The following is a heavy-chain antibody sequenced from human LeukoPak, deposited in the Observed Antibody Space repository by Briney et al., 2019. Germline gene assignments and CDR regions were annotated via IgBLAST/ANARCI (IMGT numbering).Heavy chain of an antibody. D-gene: IGHD6-19*01. Sequence: ASVKVSCKASGYTFTSYDINWMRQATGQGLEWMGWMNPNSGNTGYAQKFQGRVTMTRNTSISTAYMELSSLRSEDTAVYYCARGHYSSGWFYFDYWGQGTLVTVSS. CDR1: GYTFTSYD. CDR2: MNPNSGNT. V-gene: IGHV1-8*01. J-gene: IGHJ4*02. CDR3: ARGHYSSGWFYFDY.